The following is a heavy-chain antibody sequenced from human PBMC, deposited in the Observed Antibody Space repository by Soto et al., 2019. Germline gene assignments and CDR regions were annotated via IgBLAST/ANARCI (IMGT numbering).Heavy chain of an antibody. Sequence: ASVKVSCKASGYTFTSYGISWVRQAPGQGLEWMGWISAYNGNTNYAQKLQGRVTMTTDTSTSTAYMELRSLRSDDTAVYYCARDAGGARAYCGGDCYSYDAFDIWGQGTMVTV. CDR2: ISAYNGNT. CDR3: ARDAGGARAYCGGDCYSYDAFDI. D-gene: IGHD2-21*02. V-gene: IGHV1-18*01. J-gene: IGHJ3*02. CDR1: GYTFTSYG.